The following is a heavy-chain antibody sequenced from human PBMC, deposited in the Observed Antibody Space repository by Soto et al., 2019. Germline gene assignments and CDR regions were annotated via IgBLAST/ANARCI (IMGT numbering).Heavy chain of an antibody. CDR2: IYYSGST. CDR3: AGEGRAVARLDY. Sequence: QVQLQESGPGLVKPSQTLSLTCTVSGGSISSGDYYWSWIRQPPGKGLEWIGYIYYSGSTYYNPFLRGRVTISVATSKNQFSQKLSSVTAADTAVYYCAGEGRAVARLDYWGQGTLVTVSS. D-gene: IGHD6-19*01. J-gene: IGHJ4*02. V-gene: IGHV4-30-4*01. CDR1: GGSISSGDYY.